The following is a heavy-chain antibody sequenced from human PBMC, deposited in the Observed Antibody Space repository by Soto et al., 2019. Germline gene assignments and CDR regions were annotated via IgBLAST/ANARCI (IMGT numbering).Heavy chain of an antibody. J-gene: IGHJ3*02. CDR2: ISYDGSDK. V-gene: IGHV3-30*18. CDR3: AKGILPAGGPHDGLDS. D-gene: IGHD6-13*01. CDR1: GFTFSSYG. Sequence: HVQLVESGGGVVQPGRSLRLSCSASGFTFSSYGMHWVRQAPGKGLEWVAIISYDGSDKYFADSVRGRFTISRDTSKNTLCLQMSSLRAEDTAVYYCAKGILPAGGPHDGLDSWGQGTMVTVS.